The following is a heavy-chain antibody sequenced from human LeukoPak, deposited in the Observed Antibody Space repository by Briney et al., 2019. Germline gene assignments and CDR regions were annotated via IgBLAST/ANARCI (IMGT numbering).Heavy chain of an antibody. J-gene: IGHJ4*02. CDR2: IYTSGST. CDR1: GGSISSGSYY. D-gene: IGHD3-10*01. CDR3: ASKEVYGSEEGYFDY. Sequence: SETLSLTCTVSGGSISSGSYYWRWIRQPAGKGLEWIGRIYTSGSTNYNPSLKSRVTISVDTSKNQFSLKLSSVTAADTAVYYCASKEVYGSEEGYFDYWGQGTLVTVSS. V-gene: IGHV4-61*02.